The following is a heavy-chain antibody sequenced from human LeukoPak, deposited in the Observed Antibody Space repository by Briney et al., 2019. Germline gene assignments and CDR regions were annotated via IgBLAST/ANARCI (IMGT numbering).Heavy chain of an antibody. CDR3: ARHTAFAVAGHEAFDI. Sequence: GESLKISCEASGYIFTNYWIGWVRQMPGKGLEWMGIIHAVDPNTRYSPSFQGQVTMSIDESINTAYLQWSSLKASDTAIYYCARHTAFAVAGHEAFDIWGQGTMVTVSS. D-gene: IGHD6-19*01. J-gene: IGHJ3*02. CDR2: IHAVDPNT. CDR1: GYIFTNYW. V-gene: IGHV5-51*01.